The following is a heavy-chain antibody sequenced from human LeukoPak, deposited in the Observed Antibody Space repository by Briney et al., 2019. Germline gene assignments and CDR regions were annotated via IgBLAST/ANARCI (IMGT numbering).Heavy chain of an antibody. CDR1: GVAFSSYA. V-gene: IGHV3-23*01. D-gene: IGHD1-14*01. CDR2: ISDRGSST. CDR3: ATSKTTERCFDY. Sequence: GGSLRLSCAASGVAFSSYAMSWVRRAPGKGLEWVSSISDRGSSTSYADSVQGRFTISRDNSKKTLYLQMNSLRADDTAVYYCATSKTTERCFDYWGQGTLVTVSS. J-gene: IGHJ4*02.